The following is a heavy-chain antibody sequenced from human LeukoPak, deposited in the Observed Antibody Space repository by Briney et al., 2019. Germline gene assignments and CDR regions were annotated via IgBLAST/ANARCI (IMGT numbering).Heavy chain of an antibody. CDR1: GFTLSSYG. Sequence: PGGSLGLSCAASGFTLSSYGMHWVRQAPGKGLEWVAVISYDGSNKYYADSVKGRFTISRDNSKNTLYLQMNSLRAEDTAVYYCAKDSGVNYYYGMDVWGQGTTVTVSS. CDR3: AKDSGVNYYYGMDV. D-gene: IGHD2-8*01. CDR2: ISYDGSNK. J-gene: IGHJ6*02. V-gene: IGHV3-30*18.